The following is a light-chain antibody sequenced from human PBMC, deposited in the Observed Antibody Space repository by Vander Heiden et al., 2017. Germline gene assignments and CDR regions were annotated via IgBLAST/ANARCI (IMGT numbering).Light chain of an antibody. Sequence: PGQSITISCTGTTSDVGAYNFVSWYQQHPGKAPKLMICGVSDRPSGVSNRFSGSKSGNTASLTISGLQAEDEADYYCSSLTSSATRVVFGGGTKLTVL. CDR2: GVS. J-gene: IGLJ2*01. CDR1: TSDVGAYNF. V-gene: IGLV2-14*03. CDR3: SSLTSSATRVV.